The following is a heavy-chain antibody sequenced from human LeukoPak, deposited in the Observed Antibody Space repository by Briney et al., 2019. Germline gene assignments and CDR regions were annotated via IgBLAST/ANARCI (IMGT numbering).Heavy chain of an antibody. V-gene: IGHV3-74*01. D-gene: IGHD3-9*01. J-gene: IGHJ5*02. Sequence: GXXLRLSCAASGFTFSSYWMHWVRQVPGKGLVWVSRINSDGSSTIYADSVKGRFTISRDNAKNTLYLQMNSLRAEDTAVYYRARGGRYFDWYNWFDPWGQGTLVTVSS. CDR3: ARGGRYFDWYNWFDP. CDR1: GFTFSSYW. CDR2: INSDGSST.